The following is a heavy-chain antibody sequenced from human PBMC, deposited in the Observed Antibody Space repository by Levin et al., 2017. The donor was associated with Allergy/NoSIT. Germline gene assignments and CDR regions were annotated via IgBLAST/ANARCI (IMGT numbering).Heavy chain of an antibody. CDR2: ILPHDSDV. J-gene: IGHJ1*01. Sequence: GESLKISCKGSGYTFPTYWIAWVRQMPGKGLEWMGSILPHDSDVKYSPSFQGQVTFSADKATSTAYLQWSSLKASDSAIYFCARPPTALYPQEHFHLWGQGTLVTVSS. CDR3: ARPPTALYPQEHFHL. V-gene: IGHV5-51*01. CDR1: GYTFPTYW. D-gene: IGHD1/OR15-1a*01.